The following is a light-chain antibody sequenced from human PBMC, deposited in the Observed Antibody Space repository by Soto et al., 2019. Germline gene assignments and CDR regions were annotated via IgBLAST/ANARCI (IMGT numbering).Light chain of an antibody. CDR3: QHYNSYSEA. Sequence: DIQMTQSPSTLSGSVGDRVTITWRASQTISSWLAWYQQEPGKAPKLLIYKAATLKSGVPSRFSGSGSGTEFTLTISSLQPDDFATYYCQHYNSYSEAFGQGTKVDI. CDR2: KAA. CDR1: QTISSW. V-gene: IGKV1-5*03. J-gene: IGKJ1*01.